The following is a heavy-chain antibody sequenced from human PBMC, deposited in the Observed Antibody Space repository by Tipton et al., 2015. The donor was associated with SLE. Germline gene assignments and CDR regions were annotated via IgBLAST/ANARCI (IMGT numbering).Heavy chain of an antibody. CDR1: GASLSRGDDF. Sequence: TLSLTCTVSGASLSRGDDFWSWIRQSAGKGLEWIGRIHTTGSTHYNPSLQSRVSMSIDTSKNQFSLRLRSLTAADTAIYYCAGDGDGSDFWGQGTLVTVS. CDR2: IHTTGST. D-gene: IGHD6-25*01. CDR3: AGDGDGSDF. V-gene: IGHV4-61*02. J-gene: IGHJ4*02.